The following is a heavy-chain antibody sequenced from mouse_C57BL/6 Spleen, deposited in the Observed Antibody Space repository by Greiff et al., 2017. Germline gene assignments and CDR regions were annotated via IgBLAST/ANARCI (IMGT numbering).Heavy chain of an antibody. CDR3: ARHEDRGCDGWYFDV. Sequence: QVQLQQSGAELVKPGASVKLSCKASGYTFTEYTIHWVKQRSGQGLEWIGWFYPGSGSIQYNEKFKDKATLTADKSSSPVYMELSRLTSEDSAVYFCARHEDRGCDGWYFDVWGTGTTVTVYS. CDR2: FYPGSGSI. V-gene: IGHV1-62-2*01. D-gene: IGHD3-3*01. J-gene: IGHJ1*03. CDR1: GYTFTEYT.